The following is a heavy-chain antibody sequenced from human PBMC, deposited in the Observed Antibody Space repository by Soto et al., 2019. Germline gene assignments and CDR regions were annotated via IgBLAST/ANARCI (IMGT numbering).Heavy chain of an antibody. V-gene: IGHV4-31*03. CDR1: GGSISNGYYY. CDR3: ARDKITGLFDY. J-gene: IGHJ4*02. Sequence: PSETLSLTCTVSGGSISNGYYYWSWVRQNPGKGLEWIGEINHSGSTNYNPSLKSRVTISVDTSKNQFSLKLTSVTAADTAVYYCARDKITGLFDYWGQGTLVTVS. D-gene: IGHD2-8*02. CDR2: INHSGST.